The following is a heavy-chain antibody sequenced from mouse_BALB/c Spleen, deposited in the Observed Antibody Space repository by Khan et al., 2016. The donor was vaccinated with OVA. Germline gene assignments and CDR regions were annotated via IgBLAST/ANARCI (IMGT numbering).Heavy chain of an antibody. D-gene: IGHD2-13*01. CDR3: ARAGCDVFAY. CDR1: GYTFTDYV. CDR2: IYPGSGST. V-gene: IGHV1-77*01. Sequence: VQLQESGPELVKPGASVKMSCKASGYTFTDYVMNWVKQRNGQGLEWIGQIYPGSGSTFYNEKFKGKATLTADRSSSTAYMQLSNLTSEDSAVYVCARAGCDVFAYWAQGTLVTVSA. J-gene: IGHJ3*01.